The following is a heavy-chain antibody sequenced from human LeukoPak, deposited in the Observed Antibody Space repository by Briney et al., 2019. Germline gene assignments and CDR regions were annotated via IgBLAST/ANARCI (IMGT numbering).Heavy chain of an antibody. CDR3: ARHPRAAAGTNWFDP. V-gene: IGHV4-30-4*01. D-gene: IGHD6-13*01. CDR2: IYYSGST. J-gene: IGHJ5*02. Sequence: SETLSLTCTVSGGSISSGDYYWSWIRQPPGKGLEWIGYIYYSGSTYYNPSLKSRVTISVDTSKNQFSLKLSSVTAADTAVYYCARHPRAAAGTNWFDPWGQGTLVTVSS. CDR1: GGSISSGDYY.